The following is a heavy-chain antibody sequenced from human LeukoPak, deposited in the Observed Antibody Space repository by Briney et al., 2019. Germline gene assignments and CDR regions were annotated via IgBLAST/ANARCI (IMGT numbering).Heavy chain of an antibody. CDR2: INPNSGGT. J-gene: IGHJ4*02. Sequence: ASVKVSCKASGYTFTGYYMHWVGQAPGQGLEWVGWINPNSGGTNYAQKFQGRVTMTRDTSISTAYMELSRLRSDDTAVYYCARVRGYKWLAFDYWGQGTLVTVSS. V-gene: IGHV1-2*02. CDR3: ARVRGYKWLAFDY. CDR1: GYTFTGYY. D-gene: IGHD5-24*01.